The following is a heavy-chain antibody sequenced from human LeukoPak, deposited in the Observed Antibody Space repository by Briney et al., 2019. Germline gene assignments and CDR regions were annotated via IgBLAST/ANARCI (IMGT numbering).Heavy chain of an antibody. V-gene: IGHV1-58*02. CDR1: GFTFTSSA. J-gene: IGHJ6*03. Sequence: ASLKVSCKASGFTFTSSAMQWVRQARGQRLEWIGWIVVGSGNTNYAQKFQERVTITRDMSTSTAYMELSSLRSEDTAVYYCAAGLIEGDYYYYYYMDVWGKGTTVTISS. CDR3: AAGLIEGDYYYYYYMDV. CDR2: IVVGSGNT.